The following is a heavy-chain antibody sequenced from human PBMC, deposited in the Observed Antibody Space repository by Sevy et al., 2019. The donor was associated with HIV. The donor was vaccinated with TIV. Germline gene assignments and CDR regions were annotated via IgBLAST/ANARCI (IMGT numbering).Heavy chain of an antibody. CDR3: ASDYYDSPRGRDY. V-gene: IGHV3-21*01. D-gene: IGHD3-22*01. CDR1: GFTFSSYS. CDR2: ISSSSSYI. J-gene: IGHJ4*02. Sequence: GGSLRLSCAASGFTFSSYSMNWVRQAPGKGLEWVSSISSSSSYIYYADSVKGRFTISRDNAKNSLYLQMNSLRAEDTAVYYCASDYYDSPRGRDYWGQGTLVTVSS.